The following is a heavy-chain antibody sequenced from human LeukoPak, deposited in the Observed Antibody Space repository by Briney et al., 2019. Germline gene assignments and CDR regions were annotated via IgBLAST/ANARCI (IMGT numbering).Heavy chain of an antibody. CDR2: IYSGGST. Sequence: GGSLRLSCAPSGFTVSNSYMSWVRQAPGKGLEWVSVIYSGGSTYYADSVKGRFTISRDNSKNTLYLQMNSLRAEDTAVYYCARDRGGIAVDWGQGTLVTVSS. CDR3: ARDRGGIAVD. D-gene: IGHD6-19*01. J-gene: IGHJ4*02. CDR1: GFTVSNSY. V-gene: IGHV3-53*01.